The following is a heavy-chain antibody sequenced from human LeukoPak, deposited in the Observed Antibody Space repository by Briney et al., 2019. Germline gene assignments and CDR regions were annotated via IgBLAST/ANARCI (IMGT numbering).Heavy chain of an antibody. D-gene: IGHD6-19*01. Sequence: SETLSLTCTVSGDSLSSHYWSWIREPPGKGLEWIGYIYGSGSTHYDPSLRSRVTISEDTSKNQFSLKLTSVTAADTAVYYCARNVGWYSHDSWGQGTLVTVSS. CDR1: GDSLSSHY. J-gene: IGHJ4*02. CDR3: ARNVGWYSHDS. CDR2: IYGSGST. V-gene: IGHV4-59*08.